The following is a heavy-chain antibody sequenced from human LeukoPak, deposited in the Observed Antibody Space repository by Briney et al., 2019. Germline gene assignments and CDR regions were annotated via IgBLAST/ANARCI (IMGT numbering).Heavy chain of an antibody. Sequence: SETLFLTCTVSGGSISSYYWSWIRQPPGKGLEWIGYIYYSGSTNYNPSLKSRVTISVDTSKNQFSLKLSSVTAADTAVYYCARAAGDRRDDFDYWGQGTLVTVSS. CDR1: GGSISSYY. D-gene: IGHD3-10*01. CDR3: ARAAGDRRDDFDY. V-gene: IGHV4-59*01. J-gene: IGHJ4*02. CDR2: IYYSGST.